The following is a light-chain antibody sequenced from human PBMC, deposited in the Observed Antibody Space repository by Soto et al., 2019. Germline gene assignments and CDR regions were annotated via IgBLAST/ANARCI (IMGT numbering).Light chain of an antibody. Sequence: DVVMTQTPLSLSVAPGQPASISCKSSQSLLHITGETFLFWYLQKPGQSPQLLIYEVSTRVSGVTDRFSGSGSGTDFTLEIRRVETDDVGIYYCMQSTQLPPTFGQGTRLGIE. CDR2: EVS. V-gene: IGKV2D-29*02. J-gene: IGKJ5*01. CDR3: MQSTQLPPT. CDR1: QSLLHITGETF.